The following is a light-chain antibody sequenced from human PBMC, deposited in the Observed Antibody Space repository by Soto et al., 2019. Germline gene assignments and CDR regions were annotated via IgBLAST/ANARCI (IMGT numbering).Light chain of an antibody. J-gene: IGLJ3*02. CDR2: GNS. Sequence: QSVLTQPPSVSGAPGQRVTISCTGSSSNIGAGYDLHWYQQLPGTAPKLLIYGNSNRPSGVPDRFSGSKSGTSASLAITGLQAEDEADYYCHSYDSSLSGCVFGGGTKLTVL. CDR3: HSYDSSLSGCV. CDR1: SSNIGAGYD. V-gene: IGLV1-40*01.